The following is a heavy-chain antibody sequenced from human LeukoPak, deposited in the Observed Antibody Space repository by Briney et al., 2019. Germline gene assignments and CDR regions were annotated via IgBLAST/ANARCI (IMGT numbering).Heavy chain of an antibody. CDR2: IYPGDSDT. Sequence: GESLKISCKGSGYSFTSYWIGWVRQLPGKGLEWMGIIYPGDSDTSYSPSFQGQVTISADKSISTAYLQWSSLKASDTAMYYCARRGSGSYYNCEPGDYWGQGTLVTVSS. J-gene: IGHJ4*02. CDR3: ARRGSGSYYNCEPGDY. CDR1: GYSFTSYW. V-gene: IGHV5-51*01. D-gene: IGHD3-10*01.